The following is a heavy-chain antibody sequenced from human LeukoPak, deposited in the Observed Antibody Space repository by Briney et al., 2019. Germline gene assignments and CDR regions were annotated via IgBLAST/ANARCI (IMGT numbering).Heavy chain of an antibody. CDR2: ISAYNGNT. J-gene: IGHJ6*02. V-gene: IGHV1-18*01. CDR1: GYTFTRYG. D-gene: IGHD6-6*01. Sequence: ASVKVSCKASGYTFTRYGISWVRQAPGQGLEWMGWISAYNGNTNYAQKLQGRVTMTTDTSTSTAYMELRSLRSDDTAVYYCARGARPLGYYYGMDAWGQGTTVTVSS. CDR3: ARGARPLGYYYGMDA.